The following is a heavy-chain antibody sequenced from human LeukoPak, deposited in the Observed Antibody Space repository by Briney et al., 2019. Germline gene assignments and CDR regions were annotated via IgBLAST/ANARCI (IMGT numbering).Heavy chain of an antibody. J-gene: IGHJ4*02. D-gene: IGHD3-10*01. V-gene: IGHV4-59*01. CDR1: GGSISSYY. CDR3: AKSGVYYPTYYFDY. Sequence: PSETLSLACTVSGGSISSYYWSWIRQPPGKGLEWIGYIYYSGSTSYNPSLKSRVTISVGTSKNQFSLKLSSVTAADTAVYYCAKSGVYYPTYYFDYWGQGTLVTVSS. CDR2: IYYSGST.